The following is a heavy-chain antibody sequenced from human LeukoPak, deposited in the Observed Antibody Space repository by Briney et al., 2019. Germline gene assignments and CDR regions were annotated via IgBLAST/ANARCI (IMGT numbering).Heavy chain of an antibody. CDR2: IYYSGST. D-gene: IGHD3-3*01. CDR3: ARRYYDFWSGYPTYLDY. J-gene: IGHJ4*02. Sequence: SETLSLTCTVSGGSISSSRYYWGWIRQPPGKGLEWIGSIYYSGSTYYNPSHKSRVTISVDTSKNQFSLKLSSVTAADTAVYYCARRYYDFWSGYPTYLDYWGQGTLVTVSS. CDR1: GGSISSSRYY. V-gene: IGHV4-39*07.